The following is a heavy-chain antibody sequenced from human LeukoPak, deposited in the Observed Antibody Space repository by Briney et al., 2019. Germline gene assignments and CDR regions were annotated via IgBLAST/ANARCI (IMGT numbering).Heavy chain of an antibody. J-gene: IGHJ3*02. CDR2: ISSSNSYI. V-gene: IGHV3-21*01. CDR3: ARDRGWLQFDTFDI. CDR1: GFTFSDYS. Sequence: GGSLRLSCAASGFTFSDYSMNWVRQAPGKGLEWVSSISSSNSYIYYTDSVKGRFSISRDNAKNSLYLQMNSLRAEDTAIYYCARDRGWLQFDTFDIWGQGTMVTVSS. D-gene: IGHD5-24*01.